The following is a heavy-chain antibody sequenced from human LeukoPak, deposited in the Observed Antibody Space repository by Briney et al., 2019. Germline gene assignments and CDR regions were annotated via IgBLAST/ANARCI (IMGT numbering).Heavy chain of an antibody. V-gene: IGHV3-30*04. CDR2: MSFDVNNK. J-gene: IGHJ4*02. Sequence: PGGSLRLSCATSGFTFSNYAFHWVRQAPGKGLEWVATMSFDVNNKYYADSVRGRFTISRDNSKNTLYLQMNSLRAEDTAVYSCARGYCTSSSCYIDCWGQGTLVTVSS. D-gene: IGHD2-2*02. CDR3: ARGYCTSSSCYIDC. CDR1: GFTFSNYA.